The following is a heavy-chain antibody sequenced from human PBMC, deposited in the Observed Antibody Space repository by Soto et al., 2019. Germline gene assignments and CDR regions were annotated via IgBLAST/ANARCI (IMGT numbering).Heavy chain of an antibody. Sequence: QVQLVQSGAEVKKPGASVKVSCKPSGYTLNTYYLHWVRQAPGQGLEWMGIIHPSGGGSTYAQKFLGRVTHTCNTPTGAVVRELSSLRSADTAGYYCARGCHIAVVTASLDYWGQGTLVTVSS. CDR3: ARGCHIAVVTASLDY. D-gene: IGHD2-21*02. V-gene: IGHV1-46*02. CDR1: GYTLNTYY. CDR2: IHPSGGGS. J-gene: IGHJ4*02.